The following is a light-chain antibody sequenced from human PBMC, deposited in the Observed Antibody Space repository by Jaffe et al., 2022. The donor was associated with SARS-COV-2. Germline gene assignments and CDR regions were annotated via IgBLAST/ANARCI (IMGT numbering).Light chain of an antibody. CDR1: QSVLSSSNNKNY. Sequence: DIVMTQSPDSLAVSLGERATINCKSSQSVLSSSNNKNYLAWFQQKPGQPPKLLIYWASTRESGVPDRFTGSGSGTDFTLTISSLQAEDVAVYYCQQYYNIPVTFGQGTRLEIK. CDR3: QQYYNIPVT. J-gene: IGKJ5*01. CDR2: WAS. V-gene: IGKV4-1*01.